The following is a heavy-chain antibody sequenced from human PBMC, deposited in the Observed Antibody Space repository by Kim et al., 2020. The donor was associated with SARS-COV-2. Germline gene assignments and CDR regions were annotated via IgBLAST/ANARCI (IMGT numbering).Heavy chain of an antibody. V-gene: IGHV3-15*01. Sequence: GGSLRLSCAVSGFSFSNAWMSWVRQAQGKGLEWVGRIKSKTDGGATDYAAPVKGRFTISRDDSKNTLYLQMNSLKIEDTAVYYCTTGYSGYDFWGQGTLVTVSS. CDR1: GFSFSNAW. CDR3: TTGYSGYDF. CDR2: IKSKTDGGAT. D-gene: IGHD5-12*01. J-gene: IGHJ4*02.